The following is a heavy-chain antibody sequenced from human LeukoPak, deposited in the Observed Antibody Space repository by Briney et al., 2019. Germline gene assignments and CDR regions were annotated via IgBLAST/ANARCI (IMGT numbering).Heavy chain of an antibody. CDR3: ARQAGTILAGYAWFDP. Sequence: WGTLTLSCAASGFTFSSYNMKWVRQAPGKGLEWVSSINSSSSYIYYTDSVKGRFTISRDNAKNSLYLQMNSLSAEDTAVYYCARQAGTILAGYAWFDPWGQGTLVTVSS. J-gene: IGHJ5*02. CDR2: INSSSSYI. D-gene: IGHD3-9*01. CDR1: GFTFSSYN. V-gene: IGHV3-21*01.